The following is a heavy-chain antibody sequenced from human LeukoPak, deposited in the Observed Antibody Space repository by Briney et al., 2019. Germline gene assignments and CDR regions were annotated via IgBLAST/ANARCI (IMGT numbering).Heavy chain of an antibody. Sequence: SETLSLTCTVSGGSISSYYWSWIRQPPGKGLERIGYIHYTGSTNYNPSLKSRVTISVDTSKSQFSLKLSSVTAADTAVYYCARGGYYGSGNDFRFDPWGQGTLVTVSS. CDR1: GGSISSYY. CDR3: ARGGYYGSGNDFRFDP. D-gene: IGHD3-10*01. J-gene: IGHJ5*02. CDR2: IHYTGST. V-gene: IGHV4-59*01.